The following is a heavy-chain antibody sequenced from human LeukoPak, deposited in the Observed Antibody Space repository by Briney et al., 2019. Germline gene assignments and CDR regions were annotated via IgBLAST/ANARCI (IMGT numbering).Heavy chain of an antibody. J-gene: IGHJ4*02. CDR1: GFIFRNYW. Sequence: GGSLRLSCVASGFIFRNYWMSWVRQAPGKGLEWVANIKEDGSETYYVDSVKGRFTISRDNAKKSLYLQMNSLRGDDTAVYYCARGGGDYWGQGTLVTVSS. D-gene: IGHD3-10*01. CDR3: ARGGGDY. V-gene: IGHV3-7*01. CDR2: IKEDGSET.